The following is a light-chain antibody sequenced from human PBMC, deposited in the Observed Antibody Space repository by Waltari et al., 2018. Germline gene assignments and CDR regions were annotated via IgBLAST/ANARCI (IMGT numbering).Light chain of an antibody. CDR3: QQSYNTPPMYT. CDR1: QKIYTY. Sequence: DIQMTQSPSSLSASVGDRVTITCRASQKIYTYLNWYQQKAGKAPNLLISSVSTLQSGVPSRFSGSGSGTEFTITISSLQPEDFATYFCQQSYNTPPMYTFGQGTKLELK. J-gene: IGKJ2*01. CDR2: SVS. V-gene: IGKV1-39*01.